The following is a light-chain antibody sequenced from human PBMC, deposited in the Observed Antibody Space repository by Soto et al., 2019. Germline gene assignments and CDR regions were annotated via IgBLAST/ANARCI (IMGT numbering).Light chain of an antibody. CDR2: DDS. V-gene: IGLV3-21*02. CDR1: DIEDKS. Sequence: SYELTQPPSVSVAPGQTARITCGGSDIEDKSVHWYQQKPGQAPVLVVYDDSDRPSGIPERFSGSNSGNTATLTISRVEAGDEADYYCQVWDSDTDHVVFGGGTKLTVL. J-gene: IGLJ2*01. CDR3: QVWDSDTDHVV.